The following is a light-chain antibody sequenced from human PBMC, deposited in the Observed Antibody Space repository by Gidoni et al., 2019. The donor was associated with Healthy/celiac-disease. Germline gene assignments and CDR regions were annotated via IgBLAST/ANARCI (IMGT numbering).Light chain of an antibody. CDR1: QSISSY. Sequence: DIQMTQSPSSLSASVGDRVTITCRASQSISSYLNCYQQKPGKAPKLLIYAASSLQSGVPSRFSGSGSGTDFTLTISSLQLEDFATYYCQQSYSTSYTFXXXTKLEIK. V-gene: IGKV1-39*01. CDR2: AAS. CDR3: QQSYSTSYT. J-gene: IGKJ2*01.